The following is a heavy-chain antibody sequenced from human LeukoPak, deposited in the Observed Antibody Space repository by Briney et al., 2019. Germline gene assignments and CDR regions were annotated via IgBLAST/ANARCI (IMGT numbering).Heavy chain of an antibody. CDR3: ARGDWAPFDY. D-gene: IGHD2-21*02. Sequence: GGSLRLSCAAFGFTFSDYWMNWVRQDPGKGLEWVANIDQDGGGKYYLDSVKGRFTISRDNAKSSLYLQIDSLRAEDTAVYYCARGDWAPFDYWGQGSLLTVSS. J-gene: IGHJ4*02. CDR1: GFTFSDYW. V-gene: IGHV3-7*01. CDR2: IDQDGGGK.